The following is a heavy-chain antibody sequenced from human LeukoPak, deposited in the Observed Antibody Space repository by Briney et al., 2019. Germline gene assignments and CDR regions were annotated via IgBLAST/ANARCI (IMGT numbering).Heavy chain of an antibody. D-gene: IGHD3-10*01. J-gene: IGHJ4*02. V-gene: IGHV3-64*01. Sequence: PGGSLRLSCAASGFTFNNFAMCWVRQAPGKGLEFVSAISTDGGGKYHANSVKGRLTISRDKSENTLYLQMGSLRAEDMAVYYGARGSRFGEPPGDCWGQGTLVTVSS. CDR2: ISTDGGGK. CDR1: GFTFNNFA. CDR3: ARGSRFGEPPGDC.